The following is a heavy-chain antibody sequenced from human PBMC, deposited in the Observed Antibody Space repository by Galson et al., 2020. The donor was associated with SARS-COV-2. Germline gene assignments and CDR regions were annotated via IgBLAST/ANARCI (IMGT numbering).Heavy chain of an antibody. V-gene: IGHV3-33*01. CDR3: ARASDYDSGGESFHD. CDR1: GFRFRGYG. J-gene: IGHJ1*01. D-gene: IGHD3-22*01. Sequence: GESLKISCAASGFRFRGYGMHWVRQAPGKGLEWVAVIWYDGSNKYYGDSVKGRFTISRDNSKNTLYLHMNSLRVEDTALYYCARASDYDSGGESFHDWGQRTLVSVSS. CDR2: IWYDGSNK.